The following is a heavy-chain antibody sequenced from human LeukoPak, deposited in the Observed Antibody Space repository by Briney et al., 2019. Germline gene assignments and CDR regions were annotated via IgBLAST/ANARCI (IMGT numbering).Heavy chain of an antibody. CDR3: ARSRVAAAGLYYYYYMDV. V-gene: IGHV1-69*13. D-gene: IGHD6-13*01. CDR1: GGTFSSYA. J-gene: IGHJ6*03. CDR2: IIPIFGTA. Sequence: GASVKVSCKASGGTFSSYAISWVRQAPGQGLEWMGGIIPIFGTANYAQKFQGRVTITADESTSTAYMELSSLRSEDTAVYYCARSRVAAAGLYYYYYMDVWGKGTTVTVSS.